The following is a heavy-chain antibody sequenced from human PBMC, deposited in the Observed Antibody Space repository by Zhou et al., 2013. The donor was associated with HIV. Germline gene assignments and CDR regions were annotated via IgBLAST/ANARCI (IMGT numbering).Heavy chain of an antibody. CDR2: IIPILGIA. V-gene: IGHV1-69*04. Sequence: QVQLVQSGAEVKKPGSSVKVSCKASGGTFSSYAISWVRQAPGQGLEWMGRIIPILGIANYAQKFQGRVTITADKSTSTAYMELSSLRSEDTAVYYCARVVVAATPNYYYYYYMDVWGKGTTGHRLL. D-gene: IGHD2-15*01. CDR1: GGTFSSYA. J-gene: IGHJ6*03. CDR3: ARVVVAATPNYYYYYYMDV.